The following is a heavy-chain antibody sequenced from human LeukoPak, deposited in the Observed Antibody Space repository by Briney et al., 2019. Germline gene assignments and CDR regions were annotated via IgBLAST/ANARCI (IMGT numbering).Heavy chain of an antibody. Sequence: SETLSLTCTVSGGSISNYYWSWIRQPPGKGLEWIGYIYYSGSTNYNPSLKSRVTISVDTSKNQFSLKLSSVTTADTAVYYCARTGSLYYYGSGKAFDIWGQGTMVTVSS. CDR1: GGSISNYY. CDR3: ARTGSLYYYGSGKAFDI. J-gene: IGHJ3*02. CDR2: IYYSGST. D-gene: IGHD3-10*01. V-gene: IGHV4-59*12.